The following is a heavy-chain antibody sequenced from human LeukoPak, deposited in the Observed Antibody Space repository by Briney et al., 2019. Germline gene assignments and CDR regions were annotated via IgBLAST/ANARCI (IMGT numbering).Heavy chain of an antibody. CDR2: ISGSGGST. D-gene: IGHD2-2*01. J-gene: IGHJ4*02. CDR3: AKGFFIYCSSTSCYYDY. Sequence: GGSLRLSCAASGFTFSSYAMSWVRQAPGKGLEWVSAISGSGGSTYYADSVKGRFTISRDNSKNTLYLQMNSLRAEDTAVYYCAKGFFIYCSSTSCYYDYWGQGTLVTVSS. V-gene: IGHV3-23*01. CDR1: GFTFSSYA.